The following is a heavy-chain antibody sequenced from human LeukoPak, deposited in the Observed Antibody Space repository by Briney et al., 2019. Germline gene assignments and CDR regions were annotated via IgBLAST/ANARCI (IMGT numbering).Heavy chain of an antibody. V-gene: IGHV4-59*01. CDR3: ARAPQQLPYDTFDI. D-gene: IGHD6-13*01. Sequence: SETLSLTCTVSGGSISSYYWSWIRQPPGKGLEWIGYIYYSGSTNYNPFLKSRVTISVDTSKNQFSLKLSSVTAADTAVYYCARAPQQLPYDTFDIWGQGTMVTVSS. CDR2: IYYSGST. CDR1: GGSISSYY. J-gene: IGHJ3*02.